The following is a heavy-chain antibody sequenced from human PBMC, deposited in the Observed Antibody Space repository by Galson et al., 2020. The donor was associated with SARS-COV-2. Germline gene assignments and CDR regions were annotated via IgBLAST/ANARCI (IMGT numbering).Heavy chain of an antibody. CDR2: IYTSGST. V-gene: IGHV4-4*07. CDR3: ARVSSSWYPPDAFDI. Sequence: SETLSLTCTVSGGSISSYYWSWIRQPAGKGLEWIGRIYTSGSTNYNPSLKSRVTMSVDTSKNQFSLELSSVTAADTAVYYCARVSSSWYPPDAFDIWGQGTMVTVSS. J-gene: IGHJ3*02. D-gene: IGHD6-13*01. CDR1: GGSISSYY.